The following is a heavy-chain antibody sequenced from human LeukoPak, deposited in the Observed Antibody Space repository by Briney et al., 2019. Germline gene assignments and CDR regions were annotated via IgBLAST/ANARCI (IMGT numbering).Heavy chain of an antibody. CDR3: ARWGGTRQYYFDY. V-gene: IGHV3-33*01. D-gene: IGHD1-1*01. J-gene: IGHJ4*02. Sequence: PGRSLRLSCAVSGFIFSDYGFHWVRQAPGKGLEWVAVTRFDGSIKQYADSVKGRFTISRDDSKNTLYLQMNFLKSGDTAVYYCARWGGTRQYYFDYWGQGTLVTVSS. CDR2: TRFDGSIK. CDR1: GFIFSDYG.